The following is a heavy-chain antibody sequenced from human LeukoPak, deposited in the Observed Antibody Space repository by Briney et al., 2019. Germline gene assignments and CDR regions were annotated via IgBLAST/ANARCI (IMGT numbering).Heavy chain of an antibody. Sequence: SETLSLTCTVSGGSVSRGGYYWNWIRQHPAKGLEWIGYISCSGNTHYNPSLKSRVTISKDTSKNQFSLKLSSVTAADTAVYYCARDCYDSSGYSRLQYFQHWGQGTLVTVSS. J-gene: IGHJ1*01. D-gene: IGHD3-22*01. CDR2: ISCSGNT. V-gene: IGHV4-31*03. CDR1: GGSVSRGGYY. CDR3: ARDCYDSSGYSRLQYFQH.